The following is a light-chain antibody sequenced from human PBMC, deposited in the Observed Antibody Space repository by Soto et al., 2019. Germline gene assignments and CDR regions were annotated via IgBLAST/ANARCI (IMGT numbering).Light chain of an antibody. Sequence: DIQMTQSPSTLSASVGDRVTITCRASQSISSWLAWYQQKPGKAPRLLIYKASSLQSGVPSRFSGSGSGTEFTLAISSLQPGDFATYYCQQYNSYSPTFGQGTKVEIK. J-gene: IGKJ1*01. CDR2: KAS. V-gene: IGKV1-5*03. CDR1: QSISSW. CDR3: QQYNSYSPT.